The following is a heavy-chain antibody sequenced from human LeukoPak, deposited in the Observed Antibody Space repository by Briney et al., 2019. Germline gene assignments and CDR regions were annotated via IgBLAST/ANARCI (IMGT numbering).Heavy chain of an antibody. V-gene: IGHV3-23*01. CDR2: ISGSGGST. CDR3: AKVYNYDFWSGYYTEGDEFDY. CDR1: GFTFSSYA. D-gene: IGHD3-3*01. J-gene: IGHJ4*02. Sequence: PGGSLRLSCAASGFTFSSYAMSWVRQAPGKGLEWVSAISGSGGSTYYADSAKGRFTISRDNSKNTLYLQMNSLRAEDTAVYYCAKVYNYDFWSGYYTEGDEFDYWGQGTLVTVSS.